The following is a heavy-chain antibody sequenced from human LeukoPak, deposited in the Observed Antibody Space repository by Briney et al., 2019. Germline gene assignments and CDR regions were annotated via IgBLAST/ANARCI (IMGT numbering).Heavy chain of an antibody. V-gene: IGHV5-51*01. CDR1: GYSFTSYW. D-gene: IGHD5-18*01. CDR2: IYPGDSDT. J-gene: IGHJ4*02. CDR3: ARSQGTQLWYSY. Sequence: ASVKISCKGSGYSFTSYWIGWVRQMPGKGLEWMGIIYPGDSDTRYSPSFQGQVTISADKSISTAYMQWGSLKASDTAMYYCARSQGTQLWYSYWGQGTLVTVSS.